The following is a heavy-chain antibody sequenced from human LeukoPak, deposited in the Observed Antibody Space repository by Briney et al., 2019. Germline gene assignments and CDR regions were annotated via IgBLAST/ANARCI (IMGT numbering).Heavy chain of an antibody. CDR3: ARHYSVNRAWFDP. CDR2: IYYSVST. J-gene: IGHJ5*01. D-gene: IGHD1-14*01. Sequence: SETLSLTCTVSGASIISSNYYWGWIRQPPGKGLEWIGSIYYSVSTYYNPSLKSRVTISVDTSKNQFSLKLSSVTAADTAAYYCARHYSVNRAWFDPWGQGTLVTVSS. V-gene: IGHV4-39*01. CDR1: GASIISSNYY.